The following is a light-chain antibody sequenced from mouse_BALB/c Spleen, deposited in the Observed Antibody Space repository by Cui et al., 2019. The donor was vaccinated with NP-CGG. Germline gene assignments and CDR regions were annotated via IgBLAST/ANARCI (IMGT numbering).Light chain of an antibody. CDR1: TGAVTTSNY. J-gene: IGLJ1*01. Sequence: QVVVTQESALTTSPGETVTLTCRSSTGAVTTSNYANWVQEKQDHLFTGLIGGTNNRAPGVPARFSGSLIGDKAALTITGAQTDDEAIYFCALWYSNHWVFGGGTKLTVL. CDR2: GTN. V-gene: IGLV1*01. CDR3: ALWYSNHWV.